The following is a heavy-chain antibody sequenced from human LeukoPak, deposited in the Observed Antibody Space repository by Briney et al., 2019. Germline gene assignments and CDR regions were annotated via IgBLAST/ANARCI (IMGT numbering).Heavy chain of an antibody. CDR1: GFTFSGYW. Sequence: PGGSLRLSCAASGFTFSGYWMNWVRQVPGNVPMWVPHSTSDGDGTGYAGSVRGRFTISRDNAKNTLYLQTNSLRAEDTAVYYCARGISEAGTDYWGQGTLVTVSS. CDR2: STSDGDGT. V-gene: IGHV3-74*01. D-gene: IGHD6-13*01. CDR3: ARGISEAGTDY. J-gene: IGHJ4*02.